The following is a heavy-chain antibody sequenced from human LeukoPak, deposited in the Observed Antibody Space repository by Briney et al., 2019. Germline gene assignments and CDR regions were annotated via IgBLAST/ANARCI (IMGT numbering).Heavy chain of an antibody. D-gene: IGHD5-18*01. V-gene: IGHV4-59*01. CDR1: GXSISSYY. CDR3: ARGGYSYTDY. Sequence: PSETLSLTCTVSGXSISSYYWSWIRQPPGKGREWIGYIYYSGSTNYNPSLKSRVTISVDTSKNQFSLKLSSVTAADTAVYYCARGGYSYTDYWGQGTLVTVSS. J-gene: IGHJ4*02. CDR2: IYYSGST.